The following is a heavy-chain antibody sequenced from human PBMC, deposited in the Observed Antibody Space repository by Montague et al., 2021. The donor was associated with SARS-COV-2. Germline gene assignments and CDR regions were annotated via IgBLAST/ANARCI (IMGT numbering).Heavy chain of an antibody. CDR2: XXWDDDK. V-gene: IGHV2-70*01. Sequence: PALVKPTQTLTLTCTFSGFSLSTSGMCVSWIRQPPGKALEWLALXXWDDDKYYSTSLKTRLTISKDTSKNQVVLTMTNVDPVDTATYYCARIRDYDILTGSYSGYDYGGQGTLVTVSS. CDR1: GFSLSTSGMC. J-gene: IGHJ4*02. D-gene: IGHD3-9*01. CDR3: ARIRDYDILTGSYSGYDY.